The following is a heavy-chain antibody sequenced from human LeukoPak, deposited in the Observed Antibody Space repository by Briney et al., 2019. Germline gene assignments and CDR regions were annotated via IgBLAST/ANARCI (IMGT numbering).Heavy chain of an antibody. J-gene: IGHJ4*02. CDR1: GFTVSSNY. D-gene: IGHD5-12*01. CDR3: ARVPYSGYDPDGYFDY. V-gene: IGHV3-53*01. Sequence: PGGSLRLSCAASGFTVSSNYMSWVRQAPGKGLEWVSVIYSGGSTYYADSVKGRFTISRDNSKNTLYLQMNSLRAEDTAVYYCARVPYSGYDPDGYFDYWGQGTLVTVSS. CDR2: IYSGGST.